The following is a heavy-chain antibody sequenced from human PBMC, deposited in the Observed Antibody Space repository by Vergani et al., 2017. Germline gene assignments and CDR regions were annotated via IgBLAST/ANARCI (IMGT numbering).Heavy chain of an antibody. D-gene: IGHD2-8*02. V-gene: IGHV3-66*01. J-gene: IGHJ5*01. CDR2: IYSGDET. CDR1: GSTVSGNY. CDR3: VRTEYCTGIACNTRFDS. Sequence: ELQLVESGGGLVQPGGSLRLSCAASGSTVSGNYMTWVRQAPGKGLEWVSHIYSGDETYYADSVKGRVTISRDTSKNTVFLQMNNLRADDAGVYYCVRTEYCTGIACNTRFDSWGQGALVTVSS.